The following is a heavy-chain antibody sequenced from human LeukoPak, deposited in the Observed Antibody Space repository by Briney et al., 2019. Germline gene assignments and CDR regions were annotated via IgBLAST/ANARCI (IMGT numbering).Heavy chain of an antibody. CDR2: ISYSGSP. CDR3: ASSDIIVVPAAHYDY. CDR1: GGSISSSSYY. V-gene: IGHV4-39*01. J-gene: IGHJ4*02. D-gene: IGHD2-2*01. Sequence: SETLSLTCTVSGGSISSSSYYWGWIRQPPGKGLEWIGNISYSGSPYYTPSPKSRVTISVDTSKNQFSLKLSSVTAADTAVYYCASSDIIVVPAAHYDYWGQGTLVTVSS.